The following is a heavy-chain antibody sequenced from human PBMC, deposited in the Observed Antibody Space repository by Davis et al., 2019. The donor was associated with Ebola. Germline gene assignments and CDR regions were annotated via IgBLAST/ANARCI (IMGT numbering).Heavy chain of an antibody. J-gene: IGHJ4*02. D-gene: IGHD5-18*01. Sequence: GESLKISCTASGFTFSDYEMNWVRQTPEKGLEWASYISPSASRMFYAESVKGRFTISRDDAKNSLFLQMNSLRVEDTAVYYCVPGTWIRGQGRLVTVSS. CDR3: VPGTWI. V-gene: IGHV3-48*03. CDR1: GFTFSDYE. CDR2: ISPSASRM.